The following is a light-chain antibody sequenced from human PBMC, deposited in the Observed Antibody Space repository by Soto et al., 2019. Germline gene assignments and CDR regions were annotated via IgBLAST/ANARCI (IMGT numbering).Light chain of an antibody. J-gene: IGLJ3*02. CDR1: NSNIGAGYD. Sequence: QTVVTQPPSVSGAPGQRVTISCPGYNSNIGAGYDVHWYQQLPGTAPKLLIYGNSKRPSGVPDRFSASKSGTSASLAITGLQAEDEADYYCQSYDSSLSGWVFGGGTKLTVL. CDR3: QSYDSSLSGWV. V-gene: IGLV1-40*01. CDR2: GNS.